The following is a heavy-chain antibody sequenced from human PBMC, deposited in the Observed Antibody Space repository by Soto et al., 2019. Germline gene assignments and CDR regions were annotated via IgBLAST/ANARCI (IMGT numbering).Heavy chain of an antibody. V-gene: IGHV2-5*01. CDR1: GFSVSTRGVG. J-gene: IGHJ4*02. Sequence: QITLKESGPTLVKPTQTLTLTCTFSGFSVSTRGVGVGWFRQPPGKALEWLALIYWNDDKRYSPSLKSRPTITKDTSKNQVVPTPNNVDPADTATYYCAHKHSSRTPALYYWGQGALVTVSS. CDR3: AHKHSSRTPALYY. D-gene: IGHD2-15*01. CDR2: IYWNDDK.